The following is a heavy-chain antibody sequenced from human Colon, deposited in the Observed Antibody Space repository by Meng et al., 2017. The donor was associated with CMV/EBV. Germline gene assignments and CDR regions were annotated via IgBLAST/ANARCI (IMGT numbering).Heavy chain of an antibody. CDR2: ISAYNGNT. CDR3: ARDWGNRYSSSWDQYFDY. J-gene: IGHJ4*02. CDR1: TFTSYG. D-gene: IGHD6-13*01. V-gene: IGHV1-18*01. Sequence: TFTSYGISWVRQAPGQGLEWMGWISAYNGNTNYAQKLQGRVTMTTDTSTSTAYMELRSLRSDDTAVYYCARDWGNRYSSSWDQYFDYWGQGTLVTVSS.